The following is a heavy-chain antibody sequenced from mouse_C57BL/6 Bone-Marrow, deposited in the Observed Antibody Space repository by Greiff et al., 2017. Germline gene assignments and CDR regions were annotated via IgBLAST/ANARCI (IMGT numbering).Heavy chain of an antibody. V-gene: IGHV2-9-1*01. CDR1: GFSLTSYA. J-gene: IGHJ4*01. D-gene: IGHD1-1*01. CDR3: ARDPYYYGSSHGYYAMDY. Sequence: VKLVESGPGLVAPSQSLSITCTVSGFSLTSYAISWVRQPPGKGLEWLGVIWTGGGTNYNSAPKSRLSISKDNSKSQVFLKMNSLQTDDTARYYCARDPYYYGSSHGYYAMDYWGQGTSVTVSS. CDR2: IWTGGGT.